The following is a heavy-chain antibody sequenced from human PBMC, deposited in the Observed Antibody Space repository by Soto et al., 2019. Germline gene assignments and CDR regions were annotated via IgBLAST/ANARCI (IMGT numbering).Heavy chain of an antibody. Sequence: LRLSCSASGFTFSSYVMFWVRQTPGKGLEFVSLISNNGDTTYYADSVKGRFTMSRDNSKSALSLQMNSLRTEDTAVYYCVKMGRPGQLVPSDYWGQGTLVTVSS. J-gene: IGHJ4*02. V-gene: IGHV3-64D*06. CDR1: GFTFSSYV. D-gene: IGHD6-6*01. CDR3: VKMGRPGQLVPSDY. CDR2: ISNNGDTT.